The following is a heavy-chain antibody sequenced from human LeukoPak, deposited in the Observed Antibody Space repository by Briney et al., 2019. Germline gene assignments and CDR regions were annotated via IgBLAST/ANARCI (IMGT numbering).Heavy chain of an antibody. CDR2: IYYSGST. D-gene: IGHD2-2*01. CDR1: GGSISYGGYY. V-gene: IGHV4-31*03. J-gene: IGHJ4*02. CDR3: ARGGTFIVVVPAAIDGDQSPLYYFDY. Sequence: PSQTLSLTCTVSGGSISYGGYYWSWIRQHPGKGLEWIGYIYYSGSTYYNPPLKSRVSISVDTSKNQFSLQLSSVTAADTAVYYCARGGTFIVVVPAAIDGDQSPLYYFDYWGQGTLVTVSS.